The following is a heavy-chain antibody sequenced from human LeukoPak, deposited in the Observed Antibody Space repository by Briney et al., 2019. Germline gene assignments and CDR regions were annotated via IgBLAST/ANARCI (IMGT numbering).Heavy chain of an antibody. J-gene: IGHJ4*02. V-gene: IGHV1-69*13. CDR1: GGTFSSYA. D-gene: IGHD1-26*01. CDR3: ARRGRGSYYFDY. CDR2: IIPIFGTA. Sequence: SVKVSCKASGGTFSSYAISWVRQAPGQGLEWMGGIIPIFGTANYAQKFQGRVTITADESTSTAYMELSSLRSEDTAVYYCARRGRGSYYFDYWGQGTLVTVSS.